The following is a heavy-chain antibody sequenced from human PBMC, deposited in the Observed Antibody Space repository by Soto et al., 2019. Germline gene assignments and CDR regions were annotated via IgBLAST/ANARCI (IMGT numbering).Heavy chain of an antibody. CDR1: GGSFSGYY. D-gene: IGHD4-17*01. CDR2: INHSGST. J-gene: IGHJ4*02. V-gene: IGHV4-34*01. CDR3: ARESLRSPPDY. Sequence: XGTLSLTCAVYGGSFSGYYWSWIRQPPGKGLEWIGEINHSGSTNYNPSLKSRVTISVDTSKNQFSLKLSSVTAADTAVYYCARESLRSPPDYWGQGTLVTVSS.